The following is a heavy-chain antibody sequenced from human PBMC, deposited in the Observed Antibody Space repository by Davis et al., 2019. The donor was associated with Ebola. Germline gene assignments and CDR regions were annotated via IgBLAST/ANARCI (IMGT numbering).Heavy chain of an antibody. CDR3: ARDGSGSYTVAGYNWFDP. Sequence: GGSLRLSCAASGFTFSNAWMSWVRQAPGKGLEWVGRIKSKTDGGTTDYAEPVKGRFTISRDDSKNTLYLQMNSLRAEDTAVYYCARDGSGSYTVAGYNWFDPWGQGTLVTVSS. J-gene: IGHJ5*02. CDR1: GFTFSNAW. CDR2: IKSKTDGGTT. D-gene: IGHD3-10*01. V-gene: IGHV3-15*01.